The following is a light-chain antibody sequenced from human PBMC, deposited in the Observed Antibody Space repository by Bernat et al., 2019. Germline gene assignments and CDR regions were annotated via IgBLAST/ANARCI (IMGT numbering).Light chain of an antibody. CDR1: SINVGNQG. J-gene: IGLJ1*01. V-gene: IGLV10-54*04. Sequence: QAGLTQPPSVSKGLRQTATLTCTGNSINVGNQGAAWLQQHQGHPPKLLSYRNNNRPSGISERFSASRSGNTASLTITGLQPEDEADYYCSAWDSSLSAYVFGTGTKVTVL. CDR2: RNN. CDR3: SAWDSSLSAYV.